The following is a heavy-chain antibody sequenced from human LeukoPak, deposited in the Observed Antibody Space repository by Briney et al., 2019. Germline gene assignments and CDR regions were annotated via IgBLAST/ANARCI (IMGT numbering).Heavy chain of an antibody. CDR1: GFTFSSHA. D-gene: IGHD1-1*01. J-gene: IGHJ2*01. CDR2: ISGSGGST. CDR3: QGTTLPPRYFDL. Sequence: PGGSLRLSCAASGFTFSSHAMSWVRQAPGKGLEWVSAISGSGGSTYYADSVKGRFTISRDNSKNTLYLQMNSLRAEDTAVYYCQGTTLPPRYFDLWGRGTLVTVSS. V-gene: IGHV3-23*01.